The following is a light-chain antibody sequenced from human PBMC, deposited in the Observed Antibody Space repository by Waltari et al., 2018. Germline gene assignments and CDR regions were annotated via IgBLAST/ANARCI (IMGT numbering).Light chain of an antibody. J-gene: IGKJ1*01. Sequence: EIVLTQSPGTLSLSPGDSATLSCRASQGVGTSVTWYQQKPGQAPRLLIYDVSNRATAIPDRFSGSGSGTDFTLTISSLEPEDFAVYYCHQRSNWPRTFGQGTKVEIK. V-gene: IGKV3-11*01. CDR2: DVS. CDR1: QGVGTS. CDR3: HQRSNWPRT.